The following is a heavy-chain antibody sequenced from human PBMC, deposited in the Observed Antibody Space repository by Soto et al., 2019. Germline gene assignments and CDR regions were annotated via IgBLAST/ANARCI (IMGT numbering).Heavy chain of an antibody. Sequence: ASVKVSCKASGYTFTGYYMHWVRQAPGQGLEWMGWINPNSGGTNYAQKFQGRVTMTRDTSISTAYMELSRLRSDDTAVYYCARGLGGNTFYYYGMDVWGQGTTVTVSS. CDR3: ARGLGGNTFYYYGMDV. J-gene: IGHJ6*02. CDR2: INPNSGGT. V-gene: IGHV1-2*02. CDR1: GYTFTGYY. D-gene: IGHD1-7*01.